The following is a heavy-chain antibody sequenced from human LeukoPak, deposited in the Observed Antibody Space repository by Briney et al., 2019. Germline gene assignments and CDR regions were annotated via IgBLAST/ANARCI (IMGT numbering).Heavy chain of an antibody. D-gene: IGHD2/OR15-2a*01. J-gene: IGHJ6*02. CDR3: ARDLWTSRDYYGMDV. CDR1: GFTFSSDT. CDR2: MSSTSKYK. V-gene: IGHV3-21*01. Sequence: GGSLRLSCAASGFTFSSDTMSWVRQAPGKGLEWVSSMSSTSKYKYYADSVKGRFTISRDNAKNSLYLQMNSLRADDTAVHYCARDLWTSRDYYGMDVWGQGTTVTVSS.